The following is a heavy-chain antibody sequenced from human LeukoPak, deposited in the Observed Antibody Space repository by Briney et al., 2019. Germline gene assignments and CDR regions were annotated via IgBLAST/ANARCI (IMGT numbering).Heavy chain of an antibody. D-gene: IGHD1-1*01. CDR2: ISYDGSKK. J-gene: IGHJ3*02. Sequence: GGSLRLSCAASGFTFSNYGVHWVRQAPGKGLEWVALISYDGSKKFYADSVKGRFAISRDDSTKTLYLQMNSLRPDDTAFYYCANDINSNWNHDAFDIWGQGTMVTVSS. V-gene: IGHV3-30*18. CDR1: GFTFSNYG. CDR3: ANDINSNWNHDAFDI.